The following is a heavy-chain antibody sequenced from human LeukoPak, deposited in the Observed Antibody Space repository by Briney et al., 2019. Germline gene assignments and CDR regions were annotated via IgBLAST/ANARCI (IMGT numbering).Heavy chain of an antibody. D-gene: IGHD2-2*01. V-gene: IGHV1-18*01. CDR1: GYTFTSYG. J-gene: IGHJ5*02. Sequence: ASVKVSCKASGYTFTSYGISWVRQAPGHGLEWMGWISAYNGNTNYAQKLQGRVTMTTDTSTSTAYMELRSLRSDDTAVYYCARDKLGYCSSTSCYDWFDPWGQETLVTVSS. CDR3: ARDKLGYCSSTSCYDWFDP. CDR2: ISAYNGNT.